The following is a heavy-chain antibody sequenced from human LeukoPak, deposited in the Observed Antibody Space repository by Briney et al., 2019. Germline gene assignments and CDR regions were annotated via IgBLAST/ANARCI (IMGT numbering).Heavy chain of an antibody. V-gene: IGHV3-21*01. Sequence: GGSLRLSCAASGFTFSSYSVNWVRQAPGKGLEWVSSISSTSSYIYYADSVKGRFTISRDNAKNSLFLQMNSLRAEDTAFYYCARDPLEGSWYFDLWGRGTLVTVSS. J-gene: IGHJ2*01. CDR3: ARDPLEGSWYFDL. D-gene: IGHD5-24*01. CDR2: ISSTSSYI. CDR1: GFTFSSYS.